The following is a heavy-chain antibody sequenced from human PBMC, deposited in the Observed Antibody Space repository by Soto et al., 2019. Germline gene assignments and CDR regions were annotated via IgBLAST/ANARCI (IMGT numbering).Heavy chain of an antibody. V-gene: IGHV1-46*03. CDR3: ATLIGAFDI. Sequence: ASVKVSCKASGYTFTSYDINWVRQAPGQGLEWMGIINPSGGSTSYAQKFQGRVTMTRDTSTSTVYMELSSLRSEDTAVYYCATLIGAFDIWGQGTMVTVSS. CDR2: INPSGGST. CDR1: GYTFTSYD. J-gene: IGHJ3*02.